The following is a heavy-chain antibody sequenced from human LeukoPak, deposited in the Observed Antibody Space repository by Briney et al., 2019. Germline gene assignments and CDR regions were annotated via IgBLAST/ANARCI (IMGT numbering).Heavy chain of an antibody. CDR1: NYNFSSSG. CDR3: AIGAGSLGVLPY. D-gene: IGHD6-19*01. Sequence: ASVKVSCKASNYNFSSSGISWVRQAPGQGLEWMGWISAHNGYTNTLENFQGRVTLTTDTSTSTAHMELRSLRSDDTAVCYCAIGAGSLGVLPYWGQGTRVTVVS. V-gene: IGHV1-18*01. J-gene: IGHJ4*02. CDR2: ISAHNGYT.